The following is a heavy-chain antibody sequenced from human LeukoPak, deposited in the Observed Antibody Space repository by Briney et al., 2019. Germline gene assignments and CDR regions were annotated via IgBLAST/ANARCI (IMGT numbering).Heavy chain of an antibody. CDR1: SGSISSYY. D-gene: IGHD4-17*01. CDR2: IYYSGST. V-gene: IGHV4-59*01. Sequence: SETLSLTCTVSSGSISSYYWSWIRQPPGKGLEWIGYIYYSGSTNYNPSLKSRVTISVDTSKNQFSLKLSSVTAAGTAVYYCAREDYGDGFDYWGQGTLVTVSS. J-gene: IGHJ4*02. CDR3: AREDYGDGFDY.